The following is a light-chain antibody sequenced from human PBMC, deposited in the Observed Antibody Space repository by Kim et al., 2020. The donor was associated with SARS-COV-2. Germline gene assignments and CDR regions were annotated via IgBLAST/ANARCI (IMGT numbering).Light chain of an antibody. CDR3: NSRDSGDKVI. CDR2: GKN. CDR1: ILRSYF. J-gene: IGLJ2*01. Sequence: VAMGQTVRFTCQGDILRSYFATGYQQKPGQAPILVIYGKNNRPSGIPDRFSGTSSGNTASLTISGAQAEDEADYYCNSRDSGDKVIFGGGTQLTVL. V-gene: IGLV3-19*01.